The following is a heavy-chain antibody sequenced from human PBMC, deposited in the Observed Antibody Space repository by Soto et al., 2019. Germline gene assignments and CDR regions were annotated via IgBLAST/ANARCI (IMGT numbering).Heavy chain of an antibody. CDR1: GFTFSSYS. D-gene: IGHD6-13*01. Sequence: EVQLVESGGGLVKPGGSLRLSCAASGFTFSSYSMNWVRQAPGKGLEWVSSISSSSSYIYYADSVKGRFTISRDNAKNSLYLQMNSLRAEDTAVYYCARAALYSTSWYYFDSWGQGTLLTVSS. J-gene: IGHJ4*02. CDR3: ARAALYSTSWYYFDS. CDR2: ISSSSSYI. V-gene: IGHV3-21*01.